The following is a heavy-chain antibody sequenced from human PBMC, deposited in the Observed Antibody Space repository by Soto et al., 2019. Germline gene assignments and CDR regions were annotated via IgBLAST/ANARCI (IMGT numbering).Heavy chain of an antibody. CDR1: GFTFSSYW. CDR2: VKSDGSST. D-gene: IGHD6-19*01. Sequence: EVQLVESGGGLVQPGGSLRLSCAASGFTFSSYWMHWVRQAPGKGLVWVSRVKSDGSSTSYADSVKGRFTISRDNAKNTLYLLMNSLRAEDTAVYYCARGAKGQWLVDYWGQGTLVTVSS. V-gene: IGHV3-74*01. J-gene: IGHJ4*02. CDR3: ARGAKGQWLVDY.